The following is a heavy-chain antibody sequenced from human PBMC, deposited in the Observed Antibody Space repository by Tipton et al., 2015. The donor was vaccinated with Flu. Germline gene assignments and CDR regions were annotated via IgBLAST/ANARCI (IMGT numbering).Heavy chain of an antibody. CDR2: IYISGRT. J-gene: IGHJ5*01. CDR1: GGSISSSSHY. Sequence: TLSLTCSVSGGSISSSSHYWSWIRQPAGKGLEWFRRIYISGRTEYNPSLKSRASISVDRAKNQFSLKLNSVTAADTALYYCARDLGAFNWFDSWGRGTLVTVSS. CDR3: ARDLGAFNWFDS. D-gene: IGHD3-16*01. V-gene: IGHV4-61*02.